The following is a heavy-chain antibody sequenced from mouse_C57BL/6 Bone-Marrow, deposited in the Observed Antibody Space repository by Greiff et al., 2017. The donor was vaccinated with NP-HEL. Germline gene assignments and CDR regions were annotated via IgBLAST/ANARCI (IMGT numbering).Heavy chain of an antibody. J-gene: IGHJ4*01. CDR1: GFNIKDDY. D-gene: IGHD1-1*01. V-gene: IGHV14-4*01. CDR2: IDPENGDT. CDR3: TTYYYGRGYAMDY. Sequence: EVKLQESGAELVRPGASVKLSCTASGFNIKDDYMHWVKQRPEQGLEWIGWIDPENGDTEYASKFQGKATITADTSSNTAYLQLSSLTSEDPAVYYCTTYYYGRGYAMDYWGQGTSVTVSS.